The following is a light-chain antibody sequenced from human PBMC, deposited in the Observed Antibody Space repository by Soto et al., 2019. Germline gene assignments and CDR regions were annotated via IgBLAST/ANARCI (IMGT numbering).Light chain of an antibody. CDR1: QSVSRY. V-gene: IGKV3-20*01. CDR3: QQYGSSTQT. CDR2: GAS. J-gene: IGKJ1*01. Sequence: DIVLTQSPATLSLSPGARATLSCRASQSVSRYLAWYQQKPGQAPRLLIYGASNRATGIPDRFSGSGSGTDFTLTISRLENEDFAVYYCQQYGSSTQTFGQGTKVDIK.